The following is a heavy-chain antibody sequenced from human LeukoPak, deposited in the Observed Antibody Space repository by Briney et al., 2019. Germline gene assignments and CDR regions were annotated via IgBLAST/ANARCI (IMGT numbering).Heavy chain of an antibody. Sequence: PPETLSLTCTVSGGSVSSSSYYWGWIRQPPGKGLEWIGSIFYSETTYYSPSLKSRITISVDTSTNQFSLKLSSVTAADTAVYFCARGQWLVPLDFWGQGILVTVSS. D-gene: IGHD6-19*01. CDR2: IFYSETT. J-gene: IGHJ4*02. V-gene: IGHV4-39*01. CDR1: GGSVSSSSYY. CDR3: ARGQWLVPLDF.